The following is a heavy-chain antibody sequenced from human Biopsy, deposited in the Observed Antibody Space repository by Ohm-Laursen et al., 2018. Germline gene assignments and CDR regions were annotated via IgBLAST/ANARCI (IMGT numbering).Heavy chain of an antibody. CDR1: GGSIGGGEYY. Sequence: TLSLTCTVSGGSIGGGEYYWNWIRQHPGKGLEWIGLISYSGTTFYNPSLESLLTISIDTSKNHFSLNLRSVTAADTAVYYCARGVPHYDGSGFPLAGYWYFDLWGRGTPVTVPS. D-gene: IGHD3-22*01. CDR2: ISYSGTT. J-gene: IGHJ2*01. V-gene: IGHV4-31*01. CDR3: ARGVPHYDGSGFPLAGYWYFDL.